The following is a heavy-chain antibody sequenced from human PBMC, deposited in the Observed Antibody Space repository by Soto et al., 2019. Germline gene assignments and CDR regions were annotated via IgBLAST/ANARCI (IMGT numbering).Heavy chain of an antibody. CDR3: AKVRRNPLWSCLRLPSCYGVDV. CDR1: GFTLSSYG. CDR2: ISYDGSNK. D-gene: IGHD5-18*01. Sequence: QVQLVESGGGVVQPGRSLRLSCAASGFTLSSYGMHWVRQAPGKGLEWVAIISYDGSNKYYADSVRGRCTISRDNSKNTVKLHMNSQKVKAKAVYYSAKVRRNPLWSCLRLPSCYGVDVGGQRTTVTVSS. J-gene: IGHJ6*02. V-gene: IGHV3-30*18.